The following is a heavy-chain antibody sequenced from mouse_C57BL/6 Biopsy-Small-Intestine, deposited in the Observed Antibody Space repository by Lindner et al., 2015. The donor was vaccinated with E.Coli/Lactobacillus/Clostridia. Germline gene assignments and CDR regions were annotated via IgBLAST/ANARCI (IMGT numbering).Heavy chain of an antibody. CDR3: ARGPTTVVAYYYAMDY. CDR2: IYPGDGDT. J-gene: IGHJ4*01. V-gene: IGHV1-82*01. D-gene: IGHD1-1*01. CDR1: GYAFSSSW. Sequence: QLQESGPELVKPGASVKISCKASGYAFSSSWMNWVKQRPGKGLEWIGRIYPGDGDTNYNGKFKGKATLTADKSSSTAYMQLSSLTSEDSAVYFCARGPTTVVAYYYAMDYWGQGTSVTVSS.